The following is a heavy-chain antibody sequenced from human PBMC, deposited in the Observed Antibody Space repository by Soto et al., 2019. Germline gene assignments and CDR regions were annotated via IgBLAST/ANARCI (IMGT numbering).Heavy chain of an antibody. CDR1: GFTFSSYS. CDR2: ISSSSSTI. J-gene: IGHJ4*02. V-gene: IGHV3-48*02. D-gene: IGHD3-9*01. CDR3: ARRPHVLRYFDWLAYFDY. Sequence: QSGGSLRLSCAASGFTFSSYSMNWVRQAPGKGLEWVSYISSSSSTIYYADSVKGRFTISRDNAKNSLYLQMNSLRDEDTAVYYCARRPHVLRYFDWLAYFDYWGQGTLVTVSS.